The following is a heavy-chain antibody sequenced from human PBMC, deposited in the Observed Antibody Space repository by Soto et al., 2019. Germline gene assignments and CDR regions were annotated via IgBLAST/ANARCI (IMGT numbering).Heavy chain of an antibody. CDR1: GYTFTSYG. CDR2: MNPNSGNT. J-gene: IGHJ6*02. D-gene: IGHD3-16*01. Sequence: ASVKVSCKASGYTFTSYGINWVRQATGQGLEWMGWMNPNSGNTGYAQKFQGRVTMTRNTSISTAYMELSSLRSEDTAVYYCARGGLGLQYNVLSHYYYGMDVWGQGTTVTVSS. V-gene: IGHV1-8*01. CDR3: ARGGLGLQYNVLSHYYYGMDV.